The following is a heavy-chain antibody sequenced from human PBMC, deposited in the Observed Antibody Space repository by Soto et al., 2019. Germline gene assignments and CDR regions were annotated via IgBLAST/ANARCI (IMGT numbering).Heavy chain of an antibody. CDR1: GFSLSNARMG. V-gene: IGHV2-26*01. CDR2: IFSNDEK. CDR3: ARTAAGREDNSYAGMDV. D-gene: IGHD3-10*01. Sequence: QVTLKESGPVLVKPTEPLTLTCTVSGFSLSNARMGVSWIRQPPGKALEWLAHIFSNDEKSYSTSLKSRLTISKDTSKSQVVLTMTNMDPVDTATYYCARTAAGREDNSYAGMDVWGQGTTVTVSS. J-gene: IGHJ6*02.